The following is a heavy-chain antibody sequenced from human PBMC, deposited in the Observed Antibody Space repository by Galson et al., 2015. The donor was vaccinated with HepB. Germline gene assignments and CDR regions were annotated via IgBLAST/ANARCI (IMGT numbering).Heavy chain of an antibody. CDR3: ARDRDDYYYDSSGYPVY. V-gene: IGHV3-30-3*01. J-gene: IGHJ4*02. Sequence: SLRLSCAASGFSFSSYPMHWVRQAPGKGLEWVAVLSYDGSNKYYADSVRGRFTISRDNSKNTLYLQMNSLRAEDTAVYYCARDRDDYYYDSSGYPVYWGQGTLVTVSS. CDR2: LSYDGSNK. CDR1: GFSFSSYP. D-gene: IGHD3-22*01.